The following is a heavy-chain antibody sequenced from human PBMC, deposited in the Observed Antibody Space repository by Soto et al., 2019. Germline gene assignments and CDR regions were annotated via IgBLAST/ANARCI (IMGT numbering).Heavy chain of an antibody. CDR1: GYTFTHHD. CDR3: ARGIVGGSPRACAL. J-gene: IGHJ3*01. Sequence: QVQLVQSGAEVKKPGASVRISCTASGYTFTHHDVNWVRQAPGQGPEWMGWMNPNSGETGYAQIFQGRVKMTRDTSSNSADMEVSSLGSGDTAMYFCARGIVGGSPRACALWGQGAKVTVSS. V-gene: IGHV1-8*01. D-gene: IGHD1-26*01. CDR2: MNPNSGET.